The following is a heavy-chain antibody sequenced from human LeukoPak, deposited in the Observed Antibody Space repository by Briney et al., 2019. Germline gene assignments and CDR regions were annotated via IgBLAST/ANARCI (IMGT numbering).Heavy chain of an antibody. D-gene: IGHD3-10*01. Sequence: PGGSLRLSCAASGFTFSSYGMHWVRQAPGKGLEWVAFIYYDGSDKDYADSVKGRFTISSDNSKNTLYLQMSSLRADDTAVYYCATSYYYGSGVHSNWGQGTLVTVSS. J-gene: IGHJ4*02. V-gene: IGHV3-33*03. CDR2: IYYDGSDK. CDR3: ATSYYYGSGVHSN. CDR1: GFTFSSYG.